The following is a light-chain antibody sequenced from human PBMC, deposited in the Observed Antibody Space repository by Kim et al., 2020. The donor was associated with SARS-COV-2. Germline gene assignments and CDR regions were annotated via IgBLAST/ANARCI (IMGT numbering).Light chain of an antibody. Sequence: QRVPISCTGTSSNIGAYYDVPWYQQLPGTAPKPLIHANTNRPSGVPDRFSGSKSDTSASLDITGLQAEDEAVYYCQSYDRSLSGSVFGGGTQLTVL. CDR2: ANT. J-gene: IGLJ3*02. CDR3: QSYDRSLSGSV. V-gene: IGLV1-40*01. CDR1: SSNIGAYYD.